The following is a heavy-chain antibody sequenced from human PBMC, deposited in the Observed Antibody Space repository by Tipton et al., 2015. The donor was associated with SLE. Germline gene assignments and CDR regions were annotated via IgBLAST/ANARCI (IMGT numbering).Heavy chain of an antibody. CDR1: GFTFSSYG. Sequence: SLRLSCAASGFTFSSYGMHWVRQAPGKGLEWVAFIRYDGRNKYYADSVKGRFTISRDNSKNTLYLQMNSLRAEDTAVYYCAKDHGYSGSYLFDYWGQGTLVTVSS. V-gene: IGHV3-30*02. J-gene: IGHJ4*02. CDR3: AKDHGYSGSYLFDY. D-gene: IGHD1-26*01. CDR2: IRYDGRNK.